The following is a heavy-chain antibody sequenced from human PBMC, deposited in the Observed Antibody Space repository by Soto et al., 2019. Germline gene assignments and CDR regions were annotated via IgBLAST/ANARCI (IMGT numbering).Heavy chain of an antibody. J-gene: IGHJ4*02. D-gene: IGHD6-19*01. CDR3: AKEGEHSSGWANFDY. V-gene: IGHV3-7*05. Sequence: PGGSLRLSCAASGFTFSNSWMSWVRQAPGKGLEWVANIKQDGSAKYYVDFVKGRFTISRDNAKNSLYLQMNSLRAEDTAVYYCAKEGEHSSGWANFDYWGQGTLVTVSS. CDR1: GFTFSNSW. CDR2: IKQDGSAK.